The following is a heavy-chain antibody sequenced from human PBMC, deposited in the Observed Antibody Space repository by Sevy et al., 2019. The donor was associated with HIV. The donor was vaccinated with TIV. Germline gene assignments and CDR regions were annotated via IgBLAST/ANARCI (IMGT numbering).Heavy chain of an antibody. CDR3: AKDTQMTDRYETYYYYGMDV. V-gene: IGHV3-23*01. CDR1: GFTFSSYA. Sequence: GGCLRLSCAASGFTFSSYAMSWVRQAPGKGLEWVSAISGSGGSTYYADTVKGRFTISRDNSKNTLYLQMNSLRAEDTAVYYCAKDTQMTDRYETYYYYGMDVWGQGTTVTVSS. J-gene: IGHJ6*02. D-gene: IGHD5-12*01. CDR2: ISGSGGST.